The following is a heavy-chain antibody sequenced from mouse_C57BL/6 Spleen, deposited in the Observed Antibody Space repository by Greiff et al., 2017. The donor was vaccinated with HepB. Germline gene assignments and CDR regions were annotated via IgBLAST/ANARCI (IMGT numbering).Heavy chain of an antibody. J-gene: IGHJ3*01. CDR2: FYPGSGSI. D-gene: IGHD2-4*01. CDR3: ARHEVGLDYDGCEGWWDGGCAY. V-gene: IGHV1-62-2*01. CDR1: GYTFTEYT. Sequence: QVQLKQSGAELVKPGASVKLSCKASGYTFTEYTIHWVKQRSGQGLEWIGWFYPGSGSIKYNEKFKDKATLTADKSSSTVYMELGRLTSEDSAVYFRARHEVGLDYDGCEGWWDGGCAYWGQGTLVTVSA.